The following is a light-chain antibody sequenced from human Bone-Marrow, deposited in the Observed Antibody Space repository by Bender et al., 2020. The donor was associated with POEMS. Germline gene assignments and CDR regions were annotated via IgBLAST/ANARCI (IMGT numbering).Light chain of an antibody. CDR1: GSDVGGYNY. CDR2: EVT. V-gene: IGLV2-8*01. Sequence: QSALTQPASVSGSPGQSITISCTGTGSDVGGYNYVSWYQQHAGKVPKRMIYEVTKRPLGVPDRFSGSKSGNTASLTVSGLQADDEAHYYCTSYAGGNMMVFGGGTQLTVL. CDR3: TSYAGGNMMV. J-gene: IGLJ3*02.